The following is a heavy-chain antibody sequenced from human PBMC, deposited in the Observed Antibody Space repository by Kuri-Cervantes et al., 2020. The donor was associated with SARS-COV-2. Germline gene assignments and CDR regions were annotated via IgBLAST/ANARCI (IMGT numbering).Heavy chain of an antibody. V-gene: IGHV3-30-3*01. CDR2: ISYDGSNK. Sequence: GGSLRLSCAASGFTFSSYAMHWVRQAPGKGLEWVAVISYDGSNKYYADSVKGRFTISRDNSKNTLYLQMNSLRAEDTAVYYCARGRTVLIAARLRYYYYMDVWGKGTTVTVSS. CDR1: GFTFSSYA. J-gene: IGHJ6*03. D-gene: IGHD6-6*01. CDR3: ARGRTVLIAARLRYYYYMDV.